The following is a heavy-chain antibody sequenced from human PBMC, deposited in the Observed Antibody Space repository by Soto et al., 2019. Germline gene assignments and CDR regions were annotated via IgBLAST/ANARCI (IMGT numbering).Heavy chain of an antibody. CDR2: IYYSGST. V-gene: IGHV4-59*01. Sequence: ASETLSLTCAVYGGSFSCYYWTWIRQPPGKGLEWIGYIYYSGSTNYNPSLKSRVTISVDTSKNQFSLKLSSVTAADTAVYYCARGYNWERGYYYYGMDVWGQGTTVTVSS. CDR3: ARGYNWERGYYYYGMDV. J-gene: IGHJ6*02. CDR1: GGSFSCYY. D-gene: IGHD1-20*01.